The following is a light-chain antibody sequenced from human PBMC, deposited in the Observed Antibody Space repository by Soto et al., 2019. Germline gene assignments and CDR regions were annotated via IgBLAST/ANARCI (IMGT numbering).Light chain of an antibody. Sequence: QSALTQPACVSGSPGQSITVSCTGTSSDIGTYNYVSWYQQHPGKAPKVIIYEVNNRPSGVSNRFSGSKSGNTASLTISGLQAEDEADYYCASFTTSSTRVFGTGTKLTVL. V-gene: IGLV2-14*01. CDR3: ASFTTSSTRV. CDR1: SSDIGTYNY. J-gene: IGLJ1*01. CDR2: EVN.